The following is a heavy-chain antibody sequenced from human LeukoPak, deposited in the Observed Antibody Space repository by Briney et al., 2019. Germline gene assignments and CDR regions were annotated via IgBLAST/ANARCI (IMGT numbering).Heavy chain of an antibody. CDR3: AKGRYYGSGSYLNSLGY. D-gene: IGHD3-10*01. CDR1: GFTFSSYV. V-gene: IGHV3-23*01. CDR2: ISGSGDIT. J-gene: IGHJ4*02. Sequence: PGGSLRLSCAASGFTFSSYVMSWVRQAPGKGLEWVSLISGSGDITNYADSVKGRFTISRDNSKNTLYLQLNSLRAEDTAVYSGAKGRYYGSGSYLNSLGYWGQGTLVTVSS.